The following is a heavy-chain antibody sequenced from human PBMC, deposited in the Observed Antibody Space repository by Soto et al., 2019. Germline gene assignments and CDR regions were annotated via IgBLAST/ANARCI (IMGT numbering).Heavy chain of an antibody. CDR3: ARGHLGITTAGTWYDFDY. CDR2: IYYSGRT. CDR1: GDSISSYY. Sequence: SETLSLTCTVSGDSISSYYWTWIRQPPGKGLEYIGYIYYSGRTYYNPSLKSRVTISVDTSKNQFSLKLSSVTAADTAVYYCARGHLGITTAGTWYDFDYWGQGTLVTVSS. V-gene: IGHV4-59*01. D-gene: IGHD6-13*01. J-gene: IGHJ4*02.